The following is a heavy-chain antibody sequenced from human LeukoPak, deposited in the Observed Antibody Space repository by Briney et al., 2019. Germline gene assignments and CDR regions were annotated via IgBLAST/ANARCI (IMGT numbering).Heavy chain of an antibody. CDR1: GGTFSSYA. CDR3: AKGYSGYDPYAFDY. CDR2: IIPIFGTA. V-gene: IGHV1-69*05. D-gene: IGHD5-12*01. Sequence: ASVKVSCKASGGTFSSYAISWVRQAPGQGLEWMGGIIPIFGTANYAQKFQGRVTITTDESTSTAYIELSSLRSEDTAVYYCAKGYSGYDPYAFDYWGQGTLVTVSS. J-gene: IGHJ4*02.